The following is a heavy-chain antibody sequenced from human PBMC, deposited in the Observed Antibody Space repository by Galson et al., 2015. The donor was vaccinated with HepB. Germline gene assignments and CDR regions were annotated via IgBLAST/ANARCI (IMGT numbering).Heavy chain of an antibody. J-gene: IGHJ6*02. D-gene: IGHD2-2*01. Sequence: LEWVAVISYDGSNKYYADSVKGRFTISRDNSKDTLYLQMNSLRAEDTAVYYCAKGCSSTSCYAAYYYYGMDVWGQGTTVTVSS. V-gene: IGHV3-30*18. CDR2: ISYDGSNK. CDR3: AKGCSSTSCYAAYYYYGMDV.